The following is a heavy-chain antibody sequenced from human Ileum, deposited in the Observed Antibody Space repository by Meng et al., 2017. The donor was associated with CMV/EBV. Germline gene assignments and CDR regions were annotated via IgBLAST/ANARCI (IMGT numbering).Heavy chain of an antibody. J-gene: IGHJ4*02. CDR3: ARLGNLDRYFDS. CDR1: GGPISSGGHY. Sequence: RVSGGPISSGGHYWSWIRQHPGKGLEWIGYIHYSGSTFYNSSLKSRATISVDTSANQFSLNLNSVTAADTAVYYCARLGNLDRYFDSWGQGTLVTVSS. V-gene: IGHV4-31*03. CDR2: IHYSGST. D-gene: IGHD3-16*02.